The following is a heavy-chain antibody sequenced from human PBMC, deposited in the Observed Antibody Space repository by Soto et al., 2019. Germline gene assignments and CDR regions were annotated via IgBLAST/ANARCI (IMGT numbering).Heavy chain of an antibody. CDR2: ITWNSGSI. CDR1: GFTFHDYA. V-gene: IGHV3-9*01. J-gene: IGHJ4*01. D-gene: IGHD6-19*01. CDR3: AKDIREYSSGWTYFDY. Sequence: PGGSLRLSCAASGFTFHDYAMHWVRQGQGKGLEWASGITWNSGSIDYADSVKGRFTISRDNAKNSLYLQMNSLRPEDTALYYCAKDIREYSSGWTYFDYWGHGTLVTVSS.